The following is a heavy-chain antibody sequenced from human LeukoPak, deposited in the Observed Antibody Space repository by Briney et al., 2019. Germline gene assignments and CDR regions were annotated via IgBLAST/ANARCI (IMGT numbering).Heavy chain of an antibody. CDR2: IYYGGST. V-gene: IGHV4-39*07. CDR1: GGSISSSSYY. Sequence: SETLSLTCTVSGGSISSSSYYWAWIRQPPGKGLEWIGSIYYGGSTYYNSSLKSRVTISVDISKNQFSLKVSPVTAADTAVYYCARLEEAAAFGYWGQGTLVTVSS. D-gene: IGHD6-13*01. CDR3: ARLEEAAAFGY. J-gene: IGHJ4*02.